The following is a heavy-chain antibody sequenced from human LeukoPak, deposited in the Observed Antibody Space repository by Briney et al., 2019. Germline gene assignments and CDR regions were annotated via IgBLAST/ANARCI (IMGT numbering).Heavy chain of an antibody. CDR1: GFTVSSNY. CDR2: IYSGGST. CDR3: ARDKRDYGDYGTFDY. D-gene: IGHD4-17*01. Sequence: GGSLRLSCVASGFTVSSNYMSWVRQAPGKGLEWVSVIYSGGSTYYADSVKGRFTISRDNSKNTLYLQMNSLRAEDTAVYYCARDKRDYGDYGTFDYWGQGTLVTVSS. V-gene: IGHV3-53*01. J-gene: IGHJ4*02.